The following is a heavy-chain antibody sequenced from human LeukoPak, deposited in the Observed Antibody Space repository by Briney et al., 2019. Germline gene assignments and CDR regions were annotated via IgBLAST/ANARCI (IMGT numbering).Heavy chain of an antibody. CDR1: QFTFSDYY. J-gene: IGHJ4*02. CDR2: ISSSGSTT. D-gene: IGHD4-17*01. V-gene: IGHV3-11*01. Sequence: GGSLRLSCAASQFTFSDYYMSWIRQAPGKGLEWVSYISSSGSTTYYADSVEGRFTISRDNAKNSLYLQMNSLRAEDTAVYYCAAYGDYEGSSDYWGQGTLVTVSS. CDR3: AAYGDYEGSSDY.